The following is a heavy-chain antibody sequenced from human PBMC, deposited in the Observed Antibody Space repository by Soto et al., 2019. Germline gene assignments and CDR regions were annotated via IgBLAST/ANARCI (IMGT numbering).Heavy chain of an antibody. J-gene: IGHJ4*02. CDR2: IITDGSTT. V-gene: IGHV3-74*01. D-gene: IGHD3-16*01. CDR1: GFTFSNYW. CDR3: ARDLGGYASH. Sequence: EVQLVESGGGLVQPGGSLRLSCAASGFTFSNYWMHWVRQAPGKGPVWVSRIITDGSTTNYADSVKGRFTISSDNAKNTLYLQTNRLGAEDTAVYCCARDLGGYASHWGQGTLVTVSS.